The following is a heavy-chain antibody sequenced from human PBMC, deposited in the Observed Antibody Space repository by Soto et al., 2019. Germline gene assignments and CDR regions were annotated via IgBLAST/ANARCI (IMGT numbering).Heavy chain of an antibody. Sequence: EVQLVESGGGLVQPGGSLRLSCAASGFTFSSYSMNWVRQAPGKGLEWVSYISSSSSTIYYADSVKGRFTISRDNAKNSLYLQMNSLRDEDTAVYYCARSEYSSSSGVGFDYWGQGTLVTVSS. V-gene: IGHV3-48*02. CDR2: ISSSSSTI. CDR3: ARSEYSSSSGVGFDY. J-gene: IGHJ4*02. D-gene: IGHD6-6*01. CDR1: GFTFSSYS.